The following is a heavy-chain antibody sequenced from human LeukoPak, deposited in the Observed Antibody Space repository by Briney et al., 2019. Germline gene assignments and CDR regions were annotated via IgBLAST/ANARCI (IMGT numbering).Heavy chain of an antibody. CDR3: TREGRGPGVDY. CDR2: INQDGSEK. CDR1: GFIFTNSW. V-gene: IGHV3-7*01. J-gene: IGHJ4*02. D-gene: IGHD7-27*01. Sequence: GGSLRLSCAASGFIFTNSWMSWIRQAPGKGLEWVANINQDGSEKYYVDSVMGRFTISRDNAKNSVYLQMNSLKAEDTALYYCTREGRGPGVDYWGQGTLVTVSS.